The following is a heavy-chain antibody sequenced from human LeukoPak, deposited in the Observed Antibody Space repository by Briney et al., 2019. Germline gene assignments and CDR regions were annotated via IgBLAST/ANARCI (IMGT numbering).Heavy chain of an antibody. CDR1: GFTFSDYY. J-gene: IGHJ5*02. Sequence: GGSLRLSCAAPGFTFSDYYMSWIRQAPGKGLEWVSYISSSSYYTNYADSVKGRFTISRDNAKNSLYLQMNSLRAEDTAVYYCARDADIAAAGTRYNWFDPWGQGTLVIVSS. D-gene: IGHD6-13*01. V-gene: IGHV3-11*06. CDR3: ARDADIAAAGTRYNWFDP. CDR2: ISSSSYYT.